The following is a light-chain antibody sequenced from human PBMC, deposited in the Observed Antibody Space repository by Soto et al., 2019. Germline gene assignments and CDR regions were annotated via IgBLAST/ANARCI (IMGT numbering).Light chain of an antibody. CDR2: QDT. CDR3: QTWDSSIAV. V-gene: IGLV3-1*01. Sequence: SCELTQPPSVSVSPGQTASITCSGDKLGHKYVSWYQQKPGQSPVLVIYQDTKRPSGIPERFSGSNSGNTATLTISGTQVMDEADYYCQTWDSSIAVFGGGTKLTVL. CDR1: KLGHKY. J-gene: IGLJ2*01.